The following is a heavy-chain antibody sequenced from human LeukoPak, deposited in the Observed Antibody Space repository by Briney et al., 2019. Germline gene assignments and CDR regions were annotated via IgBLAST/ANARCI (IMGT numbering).Heavy chain of an antibody. V-gene: IGHV1-18*01. Sequence: ASAKVSCKASGYTFTNYDISWVRQAPGQGLEWMGWISAYNGNRNYAQKLQGRVTMTTDTSTSTAYMELRSLRSDDTAFYYCARVTSGYDPFDYWGQGTLVTVSS. CDR1: GYTFTNYD. D-gene: IGHD5-12*01. CDR3: ARVTSGYDPFDY. J-gene: IGHJ4*02. CDR2: ISAYNGNR.